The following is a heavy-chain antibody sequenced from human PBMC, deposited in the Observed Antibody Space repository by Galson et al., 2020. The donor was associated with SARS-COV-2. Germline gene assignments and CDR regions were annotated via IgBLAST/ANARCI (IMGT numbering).Heavy chain of an antibody. D-gene: IGHD3-22*01. CDR3: ATLSGVVITGYWYFDL. CDR1: GFTVSSNY. J-gene: IGHJ2*01. CDR2: IYSGGST. Sequence: GGSLSLSCAASGFTVSSNYMSWVRQAPGKGLEWASVIYSGGSTYYADFVKGRFTISRDNSKNTLYLQMNSLRAEDTAVYYCATLSGVVITGYWYFDLWGRGTLVTVSS. V-gene: IGHV3-53*01.